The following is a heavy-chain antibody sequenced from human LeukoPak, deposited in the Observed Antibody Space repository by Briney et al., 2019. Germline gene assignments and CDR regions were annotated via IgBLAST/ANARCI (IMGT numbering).Heavy chain of an antibody. CDR3: ARDLLGNSGSYLRHPNGPPFDY. V-gene: IGHV3-74*01. J-gene: IGHJ4*02. D-gene: IGHD1-26*01. Sequence: GGSPRLSCAASGFTFSSYWMHWVRQAPGEGLVWVSRINSDGSSTSYADSVKGRFTISRDNAKNTLYLQMNSLRAEDTAVYYCARDLLGNSGSYLRHPNGPPFDYWGQGTLVTVSS. CDR2: INSDGSST. CDR1: GFTFSSYW.